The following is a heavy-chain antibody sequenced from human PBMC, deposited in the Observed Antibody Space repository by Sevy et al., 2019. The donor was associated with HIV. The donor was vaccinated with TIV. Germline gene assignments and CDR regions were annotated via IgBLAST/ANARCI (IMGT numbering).Heavy chain of an antibody. CDR2: IKSNSDGGTT. Sequence: GGSLRLSCAASGFSLGTFWIHWVRQAPGKGLEWVGGIKSNSDGGTTDYAAPLEGRFTMSRDDSENKIYLQINNLKIEDTAVYYCATAPRTGYWGQGTLVTVSS. J-gene: IGHJ4*02. CDR1: GFSLGTFW. D-gene: IGHD3-9*01. V-gene: IGHV3-15*01. CDR3: ATAPRTGY.